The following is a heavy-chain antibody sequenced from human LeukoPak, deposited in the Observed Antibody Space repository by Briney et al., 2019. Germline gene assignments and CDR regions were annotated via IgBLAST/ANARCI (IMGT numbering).Heavy chain of an antibody. Sequence: SETLSLTCAAYGGSFSGYYWSWIRQPPGKGLEWIGEINHSGGTNYNPSLKSRVTISVDTSKNQFSLKLSSVTAADTAVYYCARGFPYTIFGVANDAFDIWGQGAMVTVSS. J-gene: IGHJ3*02. D-gene: IGHD3-3*01. CDR2: INHSGGT. CDR3: ARGFPYTIFGVANDAFDI. CDR1: GGSFSGYY. V-gene: IGHV4-34*01.